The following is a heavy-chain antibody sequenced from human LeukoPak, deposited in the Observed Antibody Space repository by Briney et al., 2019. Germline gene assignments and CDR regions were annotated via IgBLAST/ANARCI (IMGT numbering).Heavy chain of an antibody. D-gene: IGHD6-13*01. CDR3: AKDRGSSSWYGYNWFDP. CDR2: ISGSGGST. Sequence: GASLRLSCAASGFTFSSYAMSWVRQAPGKGLEWVSAISGSGGSTYYADSVKGRFTISRDNSKNTLYLQMNSLRAEDTAVYYCAKDRGSSSWYGYNWFDPWGQGTLVTVSS. V-gene: IGHV3-23*01. J-gene: IGHJ5*02. CDR1: GFTFSSYA.